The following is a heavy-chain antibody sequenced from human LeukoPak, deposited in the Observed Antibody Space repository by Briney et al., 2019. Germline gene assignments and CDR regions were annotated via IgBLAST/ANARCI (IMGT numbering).Heavy chain of an antibody. J-gene: IGHJ4*02. CDR3: ARQPTHLLLGFGGDQRYFDY. Sequence: SETLSLTCAVSGYSISSGYYWGGLRPPPGKGVGLIRSIYNSGSTYYNPSLQSRVTITVDTSKNQFSLKLISVTAADTAVYYCARQPTHLLLGFGGDQRYFDYWGQGTLVTVSS. CDR1: GYSISSGYY. V-gene: IGHV4-38-2*01. CDR2: IYNSGST. D-gene: IGHD3-10*01.